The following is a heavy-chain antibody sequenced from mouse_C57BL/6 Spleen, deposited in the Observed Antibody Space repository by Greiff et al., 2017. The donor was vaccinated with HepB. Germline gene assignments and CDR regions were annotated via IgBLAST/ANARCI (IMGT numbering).Heavy chain of an antibody. CDR2: INPSTGGT. CDR1: GYSFTGYY. J-gene: IGHJ4*01. Sequence: VQLKESGPELVKPGASVKISCKASGYSFTGYYMNWVKQSPEKSLEWIGEINPSTGGTTYNQKFKAKATLTVDKSSSTAYMQLKSLTSEDSAVYYCSRSPYYGNYDAMDYWGQGTSVTVSS. D-gene: IGHD2-10*01. CDR3: SRSPYYGNYDAMDY. V-gene: IGHV1-42*01.